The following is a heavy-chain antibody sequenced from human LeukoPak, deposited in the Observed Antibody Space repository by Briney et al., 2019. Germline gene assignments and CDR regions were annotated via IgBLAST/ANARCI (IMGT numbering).Heavy chain of an antibody. Sequence: PSETLSLTCAVYGGSFSGYYWSWIRQPPGKGLEWIGEINHSGSTNYNPSLKSRVTISVDTSKNQFSLKLSSVTAADTAVYYCARHWTTVTTRGRFDPWGQGTLVTVSS. J-gene: IGHJ5*02. CDR1: GGSFSGYY. V-gene: IGHV4-34*01. D-gene: IGHD4-17*01. CDR2: INHSGST. CDR3: ARHWTTVTTRGRFDP.